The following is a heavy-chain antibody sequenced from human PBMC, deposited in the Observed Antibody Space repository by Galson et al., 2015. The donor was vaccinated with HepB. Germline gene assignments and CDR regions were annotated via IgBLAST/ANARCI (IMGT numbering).Heavy chain of an antibody. CDR3: ARGGGDYSSSWYPYYYYGMDV. CDR1: GDSVSSNSAA. J-gene: IGHJ6*02. CDR2: TYYRSKWYN. V-gene: IGHV6-1*01. Sequence: CAISGDSVSSNSAAWNWIRQSPSRGLEWLGRTYYRSKWYNDYAVSVKSRITINPDTSKSQFSLQLNSVTPEDTAVYYCARGGGDYSSSWYPYYYYGMDVWGQGTTVTVSS. D-gene: IGHD6-13*01.